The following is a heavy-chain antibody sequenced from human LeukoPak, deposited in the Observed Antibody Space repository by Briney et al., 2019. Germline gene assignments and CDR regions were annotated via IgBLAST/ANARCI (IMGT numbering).Heavy chain of an antibody. CDR2: SHYSAST. CDR3: ARLPGCSGGSCYRAFDM. CDR1: GVSISSYY. D-gene: IGHD2-15*01. J-gene: IGHJ3*02. V-gene: IGHV4-59*08. Sequence: SETLSLTCTVSGVSISSYYWSWIRQPPGKGLEWIGYSHYSASTNYNPSLKSRVTISVDTSKNQFSLKLSSVTAADTAVYYCARLPGCSGGSCYRAFDMWGQGTMVTVSS.